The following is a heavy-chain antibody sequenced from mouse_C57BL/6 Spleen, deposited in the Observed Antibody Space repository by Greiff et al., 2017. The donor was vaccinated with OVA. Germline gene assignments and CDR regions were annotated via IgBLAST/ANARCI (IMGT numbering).Heavy chain of an antibody. J-gene: IGHJ2*01. D-gene: IGHD3-1*01. CDR1: GYTFTSYW. CDR2: IDPSDSYT. V-gene: IGHV1-50*01. Sequence: QVQLQQPGAELVKPGASVKLSCTASGYTFTSYWMQWVKQRPGQGLEWLGEIDPSDSYTNYNQKFKGKATLTVDTSSSTAYMQLSSLTSEDSAVYYCARTDWATDYWGQGTTLTVSS. CDR3: ARTDWATDY.